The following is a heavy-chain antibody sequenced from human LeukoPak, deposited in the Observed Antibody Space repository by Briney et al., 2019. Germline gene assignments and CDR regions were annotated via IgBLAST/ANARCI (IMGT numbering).Heavy chain of an antibody. J-gene: IGHJ4*02. CDR3: ARQENSGYDPRPFDY. Sequence: SVKVSCKASGGTFISYAISWVRQAPGQGLEWMGRIIPILGIANYAQKFQGRVTITADKSTSTAYMELSSLRSEDTAVYYCARQENSGYDPRPFDYWGQGTLVTVSS. CDR2: IIPILGIA. CDR1: GGTFISYA. D-gene: IGHD5-12*01. V-gene: IGHV1-69*04.